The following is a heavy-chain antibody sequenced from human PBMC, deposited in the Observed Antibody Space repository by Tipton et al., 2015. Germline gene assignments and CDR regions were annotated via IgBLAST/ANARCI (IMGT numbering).Heavy chain of an antibody. J-gene: IGHJ4*02. D-gene: IGHD3-16*01. CDR2: ISSSLSTI. CDR1: GFTFNNFS. CDR3: ARDTGRKGSLAY. Sequence: GSLRLSCAASGFTFNNFSMNWVRQAPGKGLEWVSYISSSLSTIYYADSVKGRFTVSRDNAKNSLYLQMNSLRDEDTAVYYCARDTGRKGSLAYWGQGTLVTVSS. V-gene: IGHV3-48*02.